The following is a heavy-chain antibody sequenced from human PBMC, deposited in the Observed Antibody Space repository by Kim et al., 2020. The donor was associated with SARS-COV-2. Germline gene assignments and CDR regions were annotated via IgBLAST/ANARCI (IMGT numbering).Heavy chain of an antibody. V-gene: IGHV4-34*01. CDR2: INHSGST. J-gene: IGHJ3*02. CDR1: GGSFSGYY. CDR3: ARGPLILTPAAFDI. Sequence: SETLSLTCAVYGGSFSGYYWSWIRQPPGKGLEWIGEINHSGSTNYNPSLKSRVTISVDTSKNQFSLKLSSVTAADTAVYYCARGPLILTPAAFDIWGQGTMVTVSS.